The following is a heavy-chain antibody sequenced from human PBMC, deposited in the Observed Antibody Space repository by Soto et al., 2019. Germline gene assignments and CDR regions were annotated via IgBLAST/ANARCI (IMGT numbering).Heavy chain of an antibody. CDR3: ARSTIAPNLFMYPFDY. Sequence: SETLSLTCSVSNGSISSYYWIWIRQPPGKGLEWIGYIYYSGSTNYNPSLKSRLTISVDTSKNQLSLELNSVTAADTAVYYCARSTIAPNLFMYPFDYWGQGTLVTVSS. CDR1: NGSISSYY. V-gene: IGHV4-59*08. D-gene: IGHD6-13*01. CDR2: IYYSGST. J-gene: IGHJ4*02.